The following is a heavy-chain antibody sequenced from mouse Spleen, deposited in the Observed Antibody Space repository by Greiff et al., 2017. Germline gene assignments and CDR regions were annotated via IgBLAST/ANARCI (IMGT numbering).Heavy chain of an antibody. Sequence: EVMLVESEGGLVQPGSSMKLSCTASGFTFSDYYMAWVRQVPEKGLEWVANINYDGSSTYYLDSLKSRFIISRDNAKNILYLQRSSLKSEDTATYYCARDHYDYGGAMDYWGQGTSVTVSS. D-gene: IGHD2-4*01. J-gene: IGHJ4*01. CDR1: GFTFSDYY. V-gene: IGHV5-16*01. CDR3: ARDHYDYGGAMDY. CDR2: INYDGSST.